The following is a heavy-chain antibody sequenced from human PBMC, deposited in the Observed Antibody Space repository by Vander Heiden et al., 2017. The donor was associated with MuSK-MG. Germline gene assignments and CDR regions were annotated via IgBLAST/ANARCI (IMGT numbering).Heavy chain of an antibody. J-gene: IGHJ5*02. Sequence: EVQLVESGGGLVQPGGSLRLSCAASGFSFSSYWMTWVRQAPGKGLEWVANIKQDGSEKYCVDSVKGRFTISRDNAKNSLYLQMNSLRAEDTAVYYCARVAFWSGYSYDPWGQGTLVTVSS. CDR2: IKQDGSEK. CDR3: ARVAFWSGYSYDP. V-gene: IGHV3-7*01. D-gene: IGHD3-3*01. CDR1: GFSFSSYW.